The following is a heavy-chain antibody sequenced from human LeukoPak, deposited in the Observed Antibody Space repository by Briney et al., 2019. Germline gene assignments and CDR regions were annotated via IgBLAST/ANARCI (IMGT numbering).Heavy chain of an antibody. CDR2: IIPIFGTA. V-gene: IGHV1-69*05. J-gene: IGHJ4*02. Sequence: WASVKVSCKASGGTFSSYAISWVRQAPGRGLEWMGGIIPIFGTANYAQKFQGRVTITTDESTSTAYMELSSLRSEDTAVYYCAAIVGAPGYWGQGTLVTVSS. CDR3: AAIVGAPGY. D-gene: IGHD1-26*01. CDR1: GGTFSSYA.